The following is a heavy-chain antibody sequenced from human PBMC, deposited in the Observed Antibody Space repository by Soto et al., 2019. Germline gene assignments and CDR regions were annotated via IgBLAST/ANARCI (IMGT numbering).Heavy chain of an antibody. Sequence: QVQLVESGGGVVQPGRSLRLSCAASGFTFSSYGMHWVRQAPGKGLEWVAVISYDGSNKYYADSVKGRFTISRDNSKNTLYLQMNSLRAGDTAVYYCAKDVTPTVYWYFDLWGRGTLVTVSS. D-gene: IGHD4-17*01. J-gene: IGHJ2*01. V-gene: IGHV3-30*18. CDR1: GFTFSSYG. CDR2: ISYDGSNK. CDR3: AKDVTPTVYWYFDL.